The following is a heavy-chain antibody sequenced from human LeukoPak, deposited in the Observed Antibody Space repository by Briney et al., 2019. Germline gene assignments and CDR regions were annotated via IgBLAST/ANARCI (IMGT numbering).Heavy chain of an antibody. V-gene: IGHV3-53*01. CDR2: IYSGGST. CDR3: ARDLNYDTAS. J-gene: IGHJ5*02. D-gene: IGHD3-22*01. Sequence: PGGSLRLSCAASGFSVSSNYMSWVRQAPGKGLEWVSVIYSGGSTYYADSVKGRFTISRDNSKNTAYLQMNSLRAEDTAVYYCARDLNYDTASWGQGTLVTVSS. CDR1: GFSVSSNY.